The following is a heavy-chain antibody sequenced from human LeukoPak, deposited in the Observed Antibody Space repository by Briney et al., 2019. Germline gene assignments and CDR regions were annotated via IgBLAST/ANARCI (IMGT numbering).Heavy chain of an antibody. J-gene: IGHJ5*02. CDR2: IYTSGST. D-gene: IGHD1-14*01. V-gene: IGHV4-4*07. CDR3: AKHNIALANPSYNWFDP. Sequence: SETLSLTCTVSGASISSYYWSWIRQPAGEGLEWIGRIYTSGSTNYNPSLKSRVTMSVDTSKNQFSLKLSSVTAADTAVYYCAKHNIALANPSYNWFDPWGQGTLVTVSS. CDR1: GASISSYY.